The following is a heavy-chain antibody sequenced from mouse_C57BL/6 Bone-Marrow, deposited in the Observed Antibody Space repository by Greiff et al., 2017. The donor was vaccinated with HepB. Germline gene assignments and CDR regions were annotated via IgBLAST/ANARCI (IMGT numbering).Heavy chain of an antibody. Sequence: EVKLVESGGGLVQPGGSRKLSCAASGFTFSRFGIHWVRQAPEKGLEWVAYISSGSGTIYYVDTVKGRFTISRDNPKNTLFLQMTRLRCEDTAMYYGVREDRCDGAMGNGGQGTSVTVSA. CDR3: VREDRCDGAMGN. CDR2: ISSGSGTI. CDR1: GFTFSRFG. V-gene: IGHV5-17*02. J-gene: IGHJ4*01. D-gene: IGHD2-14*01.